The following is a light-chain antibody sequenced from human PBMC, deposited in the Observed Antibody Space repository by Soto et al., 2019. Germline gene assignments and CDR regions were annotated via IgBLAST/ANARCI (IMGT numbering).Light chain of an antibody. CDR3: QQRSNWPWT. Sequence: EIVLTQSPATLSLSPGERATLSCRASQSVGSYLAWYQQKPGRAPRLLIYDASNRATGIPARFSGGGSGTDFDLTISSLEPADFAVYYCQQRSNWPWTFGQGTKVEIK. V-gene: IGKV3-11*01. CDR2: DAS. J-gene: IGKJ1*01. CDR1: QSVGSY.